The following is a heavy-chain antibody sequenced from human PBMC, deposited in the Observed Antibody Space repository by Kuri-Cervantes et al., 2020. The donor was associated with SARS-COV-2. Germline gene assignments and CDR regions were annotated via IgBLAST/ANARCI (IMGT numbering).Heavy chain of an antibody. Sequence: ASVKVSCKASGYTFTGYYMHWVRQAPGQGLEWMGWINPNSGGTNYAQKFQGRVTMTRDTSISTAYMELSRLRSDDTAVYYCASLTGTTGGRYYYYGMDVWAQGTTVTVSS. D-gene: IGHD1-7*01. CDR2: INPNSGGT. V-gene: IGHV1-2*02. J-gene: IGHJ6*02. CDR3: ASLTGTTGGRYYYYGMDV. CDR1: GYTFTGYY.